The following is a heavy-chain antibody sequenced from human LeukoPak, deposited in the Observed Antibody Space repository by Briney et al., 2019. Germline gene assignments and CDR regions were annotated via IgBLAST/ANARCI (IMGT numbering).Heavy chain of an antibody. CDR2: FDPEDGET. Sequence: ASVTVSFKVSGYTLTELSMHWVRQAPGKGLEWMGGFDPEDGETIYAQKFQGRVTVTEDTSTDTAYMELSSLRSEDTAVYYCATVPGIAARNYYYYGMDVWGQGTTVTVSS. CDR1: GYTLTELS. J-gene: IGHJ6*02. D-gene: IGHD6-6*01. CDR3: ATVPGIAARNYYYYGMDV. V-gene: IGHV1-24*01.